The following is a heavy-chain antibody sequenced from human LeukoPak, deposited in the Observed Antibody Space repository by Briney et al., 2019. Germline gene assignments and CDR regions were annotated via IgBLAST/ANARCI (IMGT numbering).Heavy chain of an antibody. Sequence: GGSLRLSCAASGFTFSSYGMHWVRQAPGKGLEWVAVISYDGSNKYYADSVKGRFTISRDNSKNTLYLQMTSLRAEDTAVYFCAKARGNYYGSGNPPFDYWGQGTLVTVSS. V-gene: IGHV3-30*18. CDR3: AKARGNYYGSGNPPFDY. J-gene: IGHJ4*02. CDR2: ISYDGSNK. CDR1: GFTFSSYG. D-gene: IGHD3-10*01.